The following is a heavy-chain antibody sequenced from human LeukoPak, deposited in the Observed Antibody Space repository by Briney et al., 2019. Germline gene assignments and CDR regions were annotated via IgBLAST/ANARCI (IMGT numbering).Heavy chain of an antibody. V-gene: IGHV3-30*18. CDR2: ISYDGSNK. D-gene: IGHD1-26*01. J-gene: IGHJ4*02. Sequence: GGSLRLPCAASGFTFSSYGMHWVRQAPGKGLEWVAVISYDGSNKYYADSVKGRFTVSRDNSQNTLYLQMNSLRAEDTAVYYCAKDFHGSYFDYWGQGTLATVSS. CDR3: AKDFHGSYFDY. CDR1: GFTFSSYG.